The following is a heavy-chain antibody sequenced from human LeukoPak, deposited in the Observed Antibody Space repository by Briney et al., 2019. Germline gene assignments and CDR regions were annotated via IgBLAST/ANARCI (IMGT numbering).Heavy chain of an antibody. V-gene: IGHV3-74*01. CDR3: TRSDWFDP. CDR2: IKNDGSIT. J-gene: IGHJ5*02. Sequence: GGSLRLSCAASGFFFSGYWMHWVRHAPGKGLVWLSRIKNDGSITSYADPVKGRFTISRDNAKNTLYLQMNNLRVEDTAVYHCTRSDWFDPWGQGTLVTVSS. D-gene: IGHD3-3*01. CDR1: GFFFSGYW.